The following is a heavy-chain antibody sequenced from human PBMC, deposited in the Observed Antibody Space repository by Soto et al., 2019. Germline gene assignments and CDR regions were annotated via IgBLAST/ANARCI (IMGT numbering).Heavy chain of an antibody. D-gene: IGHD1-1*01. CDR3: AKSKKRNHYYYYYMDV. CDR1: GYTFATFG. Sequence: ASVKVSCKASGYTFATFGISWVRQAPGQGLEWMGWSNSHNDNQNYAQQFQGRVTLTTDTSTNTVYMELRSLTSDDTAVYYCAKSKKRNHYYYYYMDVWGKGTTVTVSS. J-gene: IGHJ6*03. V-gene: IGHV1-18*04. CDR2: SNSHNDNQ.